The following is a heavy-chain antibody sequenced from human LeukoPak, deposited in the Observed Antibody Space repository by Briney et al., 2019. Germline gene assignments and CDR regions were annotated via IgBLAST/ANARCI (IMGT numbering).Heavy chain of an antibody. CDR2: VSSTGSGT. J-gene: IGHJ5*02. CDR1: GFTFSTYG. V-gene: IGHV3-23*01. CDR3: AKDGPLLWFGPTDA. Sequence: GGSLRLSCVASGFTFSTYGMSWVRQAPGKGLVWVVAVSSTGSGTYYPDSLKGRFIISRDNSQNTVFLQRNSLRPEDTAFYFCAKDGPLLWFGPTDAWGQGILVTVSS. D-gene: IGHD3-10*01.